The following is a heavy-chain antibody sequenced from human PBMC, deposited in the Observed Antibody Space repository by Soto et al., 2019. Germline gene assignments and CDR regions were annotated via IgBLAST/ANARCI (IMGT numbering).Heavy chain of an antibody. Sequence: GGSLRLSCAASGFTFDDYAMHWVRQAPGKGLEWVSGISWNSGSIGYADSVKGRFTISRDNAKNSLYLQMNSLRAEDTALYYCAKDTSDTAMVYFDYWGQGTLVTVS. D-gene: IGHD5-18*01. CDR3: AKDTSDTAMVYFDY. J-gene: IGHJ4*02. CDR1: GFTFDDYA. CDR2: ISWNSGSI. V-gene: IGHV3-9*01.